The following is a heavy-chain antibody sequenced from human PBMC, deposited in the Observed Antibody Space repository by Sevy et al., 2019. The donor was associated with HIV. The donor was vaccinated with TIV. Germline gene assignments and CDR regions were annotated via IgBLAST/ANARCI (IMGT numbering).Heavy chain of an antibody. CDR2: TYYSGST. CDR1: GGSISSSSYY. V-gene: IGHV4-39*07. J-gene: IGHJ5*02. Sequence: SETLSLTCTVSGGSISSSSYYWGWIRQPPGKGLEWIGSTYYSGSTNYNPSLKSRVTISVDTSKNQFSLKLSSVTAADTAVYYCARVISGLSRSNWFDPWGQGTLVTVSS. CDR3: ARVISGLSRSNWFDP. D-gene: IGHD3-10*01.